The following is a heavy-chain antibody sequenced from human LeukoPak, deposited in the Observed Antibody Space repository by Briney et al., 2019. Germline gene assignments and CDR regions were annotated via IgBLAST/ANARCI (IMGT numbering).Heavy chain of an antibody. CDR3: AKDFSSGWYESVYYFDY. Sequence: GGSLRLSCAASGFTFSSYAMSWVRQAPGKGLEWVSAISGSGGSTYYADSVKGRFTISRDNSKNTLYLQMNSLRAEDTAVYYCAKDFSSGWYESVYYFDYWGQGTLVTVSS. V-gene: IGHV3-23*01. CDR1: GFTFSSYA. CDR2: ISGSGGST. J-gene: IGHJ4*02. D-gene: IGHD6-19*01.